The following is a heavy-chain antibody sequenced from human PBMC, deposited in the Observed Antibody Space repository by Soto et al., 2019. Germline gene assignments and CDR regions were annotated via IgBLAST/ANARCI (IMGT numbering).Heavy chain of an antibody. J-gene: IGHJ4*02. V-gene: IGHV1-8*01. D-gene: IGHD6-19*01. CDR2: MNPGSGYT. CDR1: GYPFTTYD. Sequence: QVQVVQSGAEVKKPGASVKVSCEASGYPFTTYDINWVRQATGQGLEWMGWMNPGSGYTGYAQKFQARVTMTRDTSTSTAYMELSRLTSEDTAVYYCAAIAVAGTAYWGQGTLVTVSS. CDR3: AAIAVAGTAY.